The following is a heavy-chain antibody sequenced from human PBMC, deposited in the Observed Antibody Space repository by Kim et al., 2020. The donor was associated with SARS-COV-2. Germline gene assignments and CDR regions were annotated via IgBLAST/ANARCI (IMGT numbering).Heavy chain of an antibody. V-gene: IGHV4-61*01. Sequence: SETLSLTCTVSGGSVSSGSYYWSWIRQPPGKGLEWIGYIYYSGSTNYNPSLKSRVTISVDTSKNQFSLKLSSVTAADTAVYYCARDTRAWVVAANGYGMDVWGQGTTVTVSS. CDR1: GGSVSSGSYY. J-gene: IGHJ6*02. CDR3: ARDTRAWVVAANGYGMDV. D-gene: IGHD2-15*01. CDR2: IYYSGST.